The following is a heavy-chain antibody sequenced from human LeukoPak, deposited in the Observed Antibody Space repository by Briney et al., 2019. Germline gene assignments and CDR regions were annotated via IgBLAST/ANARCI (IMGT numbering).Heavy chain of an antibody. CDR3: VIWGDYDVLTGYYVPDY. D-gene: IGHD3-9*01. J-gene: IGHJ4*02. V-gene: IGHV3-23*01. CDR2: ITGSGTNR. CDR1: GFTFSNYA. Sequence: GASLRLSCVASGFTFSNYAMSWVRQAPGKGLEWVSVITGSGTNRYYADSLKGRFTTSRDNSKNTVFLQMNSLRHEDTAIYYCVIWGDYDVLTGYYVPDYWGQGTLVTVAS.